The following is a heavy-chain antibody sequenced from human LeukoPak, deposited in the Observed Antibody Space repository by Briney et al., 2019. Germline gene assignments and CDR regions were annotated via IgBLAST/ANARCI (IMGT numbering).Heavy chain of an antibody. J-gene: IGHJ4*02. CDR2: ISGSGGST. V-gene: IGHV3-23*01. CDR1: GFTFSSYA. CDR3: AKDEHYDCWSGYYTNFDY. D-gene: IGHD3-3*01. Sequence: PGGSLRLSCAVSGFTFSSYAMRWVRQAPGRGWEWVSVISGSGGSTYYADSVRGRLTIPRDNSKNTLYLQMNSLRAEDTAVYYCAKDEHYDCWSGYYTNFDYWGQGTLVTVSS.